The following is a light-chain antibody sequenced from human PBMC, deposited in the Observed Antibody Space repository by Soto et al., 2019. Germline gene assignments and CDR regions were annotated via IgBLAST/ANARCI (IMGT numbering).Light chain of an antibody. J-gene: IGLJ2*01. V-gene: IGLV3-21*02. CDR3: QVWGGSSDHVV. Sequence: SYELTLPPSVSVAPGQTARITCGGNNIGIKTVHWYQHKPGQAPVLVLYDDSDRPSGIPERFSGSNSGNTATLTISRVEAGDEADYHCQVWGGSSDHVVFGGGTKLT. CDR1: NIGIKT. CDR2: DDS.